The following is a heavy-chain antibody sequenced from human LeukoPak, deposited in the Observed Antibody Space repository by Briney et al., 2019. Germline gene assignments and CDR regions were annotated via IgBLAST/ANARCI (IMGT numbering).Heavy chain of an antibody. Sequence: GASVKVSCKASGYTFTSYGISWVRQAPGQGLEWMGWISAYNGNTNYAQKLQGRVTMTTDTSTSTAYMEPRSLRSDDTAVYYCARDGYCSGGSCYFLAPFDYWGQGTLVTVSS. D-gene: IGHD2-15*01. V-gene: IGHV1-18*01. CDR3: ARDGYCSGGSCYFLAPFDY. CDR1: GYTFTSYG. CDR2: ISAYNGNT. J-gene: IGHJ4*02.